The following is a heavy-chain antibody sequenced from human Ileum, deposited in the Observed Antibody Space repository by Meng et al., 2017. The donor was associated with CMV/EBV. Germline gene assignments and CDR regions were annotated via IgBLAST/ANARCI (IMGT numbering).Heavy chain of an antibody. CDR1: GFTFSDNY. V-gene: IGHV3-11*04. CDR2: ISSGSSTI. J-gene: IGHJ4*02. D-gene: IGHD6-13*01. Sequence: GESLKISCAASGFTFSDNYMSWIRQVPGKGLEWVSYISSGSSTIYYADSVKGRFTISRDNAKNSLYLQMNSLRAEDTAVYYCARQAGTYWGQGTLVTVSS. CDR3: ARQAGTY.